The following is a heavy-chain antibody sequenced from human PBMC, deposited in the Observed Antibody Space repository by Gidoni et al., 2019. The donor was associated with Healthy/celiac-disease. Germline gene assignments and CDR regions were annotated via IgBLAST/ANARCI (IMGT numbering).Heavy chain of an antibody. D-gene: IGHD2-21*01. J-gene: IGHJ3*02. Sequence: EVQLVESGGGLVKRGGSLRLSCAAYGFTFSSCCMNWFRQAPGKGLEWVSSISSSSSDILYADSVKGRFTIARYNAKNSLYLQMNSLRAEDTALYYCARDKDGGLFPVDIWGQGTRVTVSS. CDR3: ARDKDGGLFPVDI. V-gene: IGHV3-21*01. CDR1: GFTFSSCC. CDR2: ISSSSSDI.